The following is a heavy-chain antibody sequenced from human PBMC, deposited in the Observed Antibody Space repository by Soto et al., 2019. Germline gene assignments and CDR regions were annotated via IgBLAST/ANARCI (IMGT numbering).Heavy chain of an antibody. CDR2: IIPILGIA. V-gene: IGHV1-69*02. CDR1: GGTLSSYT. J-gene: IGHJ4*02. Sequence: SVKVSCKASGGTLSSYTISWVRQAPGQGLEWMGRIIPILGIANYAQKFQGRVTITADKSTSTAYMELSSLRSEDTAVYYCASRPDDYGDLYYFDYWGQGTLVTVSS. D-gene: IGHD4-17*01. CDR3: ASRPDDYGDLYYFDY.